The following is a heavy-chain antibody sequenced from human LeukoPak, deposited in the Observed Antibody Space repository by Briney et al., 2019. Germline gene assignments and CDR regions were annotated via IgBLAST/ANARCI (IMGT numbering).Heavy chain of an antibody. V-gene: IGHV3-74*01. Sequence: PGDSLRLSCVASGLTSSAYWMHWVRQDPGKGLVWVSRINGDGSATSYAGSVRGRFTISRDNAKNTLYLQMNSLRAEDTAVYYCARGLVGATNLGYWGQGTVVTVSS. CDR2: INGDGSAT. J-gene: IGHJ4*02. D-gene: IGHD1-26*01. CDR3: ARGLVGATNLGY. CDR1: GLTSSAYW.